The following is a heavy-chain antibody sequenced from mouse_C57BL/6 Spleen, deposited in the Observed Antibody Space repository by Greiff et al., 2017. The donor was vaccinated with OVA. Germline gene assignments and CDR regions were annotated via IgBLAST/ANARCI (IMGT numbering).Heavy chain of an antibody. Sequence: QVHVKQSGPELVKPGASVKISCKASGYAFSSSCMNWVKQRPGKGLEWIGWIYPGDGDTNYNGKFKGKATLTADKSSSSASMQLSSLTSEDSAVYYCARLNVVDWCDFDYWGQGTTLTVSS. D-gene: IGHD1-1*01. V-gene: IGHV1-82*01. CDR2: IYPGDGDT. J-gene: IGHJ2*01. CDR1: GYAFSSSC. CDR3: ARLNVVDWCDFDY.